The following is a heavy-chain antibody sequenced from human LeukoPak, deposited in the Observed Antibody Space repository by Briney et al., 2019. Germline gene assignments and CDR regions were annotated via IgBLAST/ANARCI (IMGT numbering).Heavy chain of an antibody. CDR3: ARSGTSCYRCFSDAFDI. D-gene: IGHD2-2*02. Sequence: GASVKVSCKASGYTFTGYYMHWVRQAPGQGLEWMGWINPNSGGTSYAQKFQGRVTMTRDTSISTAYMELSRLRSDDTAVYYCARSGTSCYRCFSDAFDIWGQGTMVTVSS. CDR2: INPNSGGT. CDR1: GYTFTGYY. J-gene: IGHJ3*02. V-gene: IGHV1-2*02.